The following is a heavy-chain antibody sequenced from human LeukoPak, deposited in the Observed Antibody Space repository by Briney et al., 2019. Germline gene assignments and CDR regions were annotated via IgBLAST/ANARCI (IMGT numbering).Heavy chain of an antibody. D-gene: IGHD6-6*01. CDR3: RYSSSSDYYSYMDV. CDR1: GYTFTSYD. V-gene: IGHV1-8*01. CDR2: MNPNSGNT. J-gene: IGHJ6*03. Sequence: GASVKVSCKASGYTFTSYDINWVRQATGQGLEWMGWMNPNSGNTGYAQKFQGRVPITSNTSISTAYLELSSLRSEDTAVYYCRYSSSSDYYSYMDVWGKGTTVTVSS.